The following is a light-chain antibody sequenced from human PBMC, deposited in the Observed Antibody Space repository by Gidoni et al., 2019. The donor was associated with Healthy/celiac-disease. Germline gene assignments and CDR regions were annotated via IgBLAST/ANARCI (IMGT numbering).Light chain of an antibody. J-gene: IGKJ4*01. V-gene: IGKV1-39*01. CDR1: QSISSY. CDR3: QQSFS. Sequence: DIKMTQSPSSLSASVGDRVTITCRASQSISSYFNWYQQKPGKAPNLLIYAASSLQSGVPSRVSGSGSAIAFTLIHRSLHPEDFATHYCQQSFSFGGGTKVEIK. CDR2: AAS.